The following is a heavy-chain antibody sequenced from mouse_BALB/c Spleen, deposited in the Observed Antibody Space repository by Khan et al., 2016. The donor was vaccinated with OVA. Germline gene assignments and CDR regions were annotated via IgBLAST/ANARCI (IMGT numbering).Heavy chain of an antibody. Sequence: QIQLVQSGPELKKPGETVRISCKASGYTFTTAGIQWVQKMPGKGLKWIGWINTHSGVPKYAEDFKGRFAFSLEISVSTAYLQITNLKNEDTATDFCARGGAAYYRNDGGAREYWGKGTTVTVSS. D-gene: IGHD2-14*01. CDR2: INTHSGVP. J-gene: IGHJ4*01. CDR3: ARGGAAYYRNDGGAREY. CDR1: GYTFTTAG. V-gene: IGHV9-4*02.